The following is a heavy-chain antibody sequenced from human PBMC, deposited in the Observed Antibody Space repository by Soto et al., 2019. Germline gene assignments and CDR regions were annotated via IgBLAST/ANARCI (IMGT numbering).Heavy chain of an antibody. V-gene: IGHV4-30-2*01. D-gene: IGHD3-3*01. CDR1: GGSISSGGYS. J-gene: IGHJ4*02. CDR2: IYHSGST. Sequence: SETLSLTCVVSGGSISSGGYSWSWIRQPPGKGLEWIGYIYHSGSTYYTPSLKSRVTISVDRSKDQFSRKLSSVSAADTAVYYCASYVKKRISGVGYLGYWGQGTLGAVSS. CDR3: ASYVKKRISGVGYLGY.